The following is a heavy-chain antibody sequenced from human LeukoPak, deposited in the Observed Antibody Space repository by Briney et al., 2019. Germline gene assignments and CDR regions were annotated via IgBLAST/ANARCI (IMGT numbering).Heavy chain of an antibody. Sequence: SVKVSCKASGYTFTGYYMHWVRQAPGQGLEWMGWINPNSGGTNYAQKFQGWVTMTRDTSISTAYMELSRLRSDDTAVYYCARDRGEGSSWTDFDYWGQGTLVTVSS. CDR1: GYTFTGYY. CDR3: ARDRGEGSSWTDFDY. V-gene: IGHV1-2*04. CDR2: INPNSGGT. D-gene: IGHD6-13*01. J-gene: IGHJ4*02.